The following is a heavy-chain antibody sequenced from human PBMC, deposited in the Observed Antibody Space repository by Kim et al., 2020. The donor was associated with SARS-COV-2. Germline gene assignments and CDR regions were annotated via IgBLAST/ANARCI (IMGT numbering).Heavy chain of an antibody. Sequence: ASVKVSCKASGYTFTGYYLHWVRQAPGQGLEWMGWVNPNSGSTDTAQKFQGRVTMTGDTSISTAFMDLNSLKSDGTAIYYCARARYCSSTNCYYFDFWGQGTLVPVSS. D-gene: IGHD2-2*01. CDR2: VNPNSGST. CDR3: ARARYCSSTNCYYFDF. CDR1: GYTFTGYY. V-gene: IGHV1-2*02. J-gene: IGHJ4*02.